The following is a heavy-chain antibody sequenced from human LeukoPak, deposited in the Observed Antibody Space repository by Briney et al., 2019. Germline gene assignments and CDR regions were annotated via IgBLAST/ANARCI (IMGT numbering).Heavy chain of an antibody. Sequence: GGSLRLSCAASGFTFSSYEMNWVRQAPGTGLEWVAFISHDGSDKYYADSVKGRFTISRDNSKNTLYLQMNSLRPEDTAVYYCARDCASIAAAVYWYFDLWGRGTLVTVSS. CDR2: ISHDGSDK. V-gene: IGHV3-30-3*01. CDR1: GFTFSSYE. D-gene: IGHD6-13*01. J-gene: IGHJ2*01. CDR3: ARDCASIAAAVYWYFDL.